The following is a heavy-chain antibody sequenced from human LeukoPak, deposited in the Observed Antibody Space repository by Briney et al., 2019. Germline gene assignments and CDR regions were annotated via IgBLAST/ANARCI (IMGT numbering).Heavy chain of an antibody. V-gene: IGHV3-30*02. CDR3: ATDPGTGVPDRFDY. J-gene: IGHJ4*02. CDR1: GFSFNTFG. Sequence: GGPLRLSCAASGFSFNTFGMHWVRQAPGKGLEWVAFIRQDGNDKYYVDSVKGRITISRDNSRNTLYLQMNSLTVEDTAVYYCATDPGTGVPDRFDYWGQGTLVTVSS. CDR2: IRQDGNDK. D-gene: IGHD2-8*02.